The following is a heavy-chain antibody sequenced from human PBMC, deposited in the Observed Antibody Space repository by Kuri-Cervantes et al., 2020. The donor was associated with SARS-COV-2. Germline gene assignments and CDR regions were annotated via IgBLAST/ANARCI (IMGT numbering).Heavy chain of an antibody. CDR2: IYYSGSI. J-gene: IGHJ4*02. V-gene: IGHV4-38-2*02. CDR1: GYSISSGYY. CDR3: ARRSRVSSSAVVHYYFDY. D-gene: IGHD6-6*01. Sequence: ESLKISCTVSGYSISSGYYWGWIRQPPGKGLGWIGSIYYSGSIYYDPSLKSRVTISVDTSKNQFSLKLSSVTAADTAVYYFARRSRVSSSAVVHYYFDYWGQGTLVTVSS.